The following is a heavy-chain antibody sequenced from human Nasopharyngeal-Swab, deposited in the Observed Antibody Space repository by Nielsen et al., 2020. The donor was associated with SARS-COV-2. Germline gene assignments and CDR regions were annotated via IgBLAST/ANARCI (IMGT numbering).Heavy chain of an antibody. CDR2: ISCSGGST. CDR1: GFTFSSYA. J-gene: IGHJ4*02. V-gene: IGHV3-23*01. Sequence: GGSLRLSCAASGFTFSSYAMSWVRQAPGKGLEWVSAISCSGGSTYYADSMKGRFTISRDNSKNTLYLQMNSLRAEDTAVYYGAKDSDFWSGYFDYWGQGTLVTVSS. D-gene: IGHD3-3*01. CDR3: AKDSDFWSGYFDY.